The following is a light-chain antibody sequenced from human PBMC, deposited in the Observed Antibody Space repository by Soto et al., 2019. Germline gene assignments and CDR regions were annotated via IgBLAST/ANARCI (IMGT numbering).Light chain of an antibody. CDR1: QRIRTY. CDR2: TVS. Sequence: DIHMTQSPSSLSASVGDRVTITCRASQRIRTYLDWYDQKQENAPKIIIYTVSSLQTGVPSSFSGSGSGPDFTLTISSLQPEDFATYSCQESYSNPLPFGGGTKVAIK. V-gene: IGKV1-39*01. J-gene: IGKJ4*01. CDR3: QESYSNPLP.